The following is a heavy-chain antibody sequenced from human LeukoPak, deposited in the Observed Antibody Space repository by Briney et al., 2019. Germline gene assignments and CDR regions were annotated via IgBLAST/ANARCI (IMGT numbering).Heavy chain of an antibody. CDR1: GYTFTSYG. J-gene: IGHJ4*02. V-gene: IGHV1-18*01. D-gene: IGHD3-3*01. CDR2: ISAYNGNT. Sequence: GASVKVFCKASGYTFTSYGISWVRQAPGQGPEWMGWISAYNGNTNYAQKLQGRVTMTTDTSTSTAYMELRSPRSDDTAVYYCARGGVLRFLEWSNINFDYWGQGTLVTVSS. CDR3: ARGGVLRFLEWSNINFDY.